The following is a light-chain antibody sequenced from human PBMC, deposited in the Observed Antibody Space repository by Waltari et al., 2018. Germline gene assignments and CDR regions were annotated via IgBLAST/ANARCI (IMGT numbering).Light chain of an antibody. CDR3: CSYAGSGTTWV. V-gene: IGLV2-23*01. CDR1: SIDVGSYNL. Sequence: QSALTQPDSVSGSPGQSSTISCTGASIDVGSYNLVSWYQQHPDKAPKLMIYEDNKRPSGVSTRFSGSKSGNTGSLTISGLQAEDEADYYCCSYAGSGTTWVFGGGTKLTVL. CDR2: EDN. J-gene: IGLJ3*02.